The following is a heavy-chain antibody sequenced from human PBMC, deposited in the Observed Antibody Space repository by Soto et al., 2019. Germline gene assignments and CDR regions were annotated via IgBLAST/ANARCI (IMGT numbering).Heavy chain of an antibody. CDR2: IHNDGRT. V-gene: IGHV4-31*03. D-gene: IGHD5-12*01. Sequence: SETLSLTCTVSGDSITSGAYYWTWIRQHPGKGLEWIGFIHNDGRTYYTQSLKSRVTTAVDRSNNQFSLNLNFVTAADTAVYYCARYLLATATYYFDYWGQGALVTVSS. CDR3: ARYLLATATYYFDY. J-gene: IGHJ4*02. CDR1: GDSITSGAYY.